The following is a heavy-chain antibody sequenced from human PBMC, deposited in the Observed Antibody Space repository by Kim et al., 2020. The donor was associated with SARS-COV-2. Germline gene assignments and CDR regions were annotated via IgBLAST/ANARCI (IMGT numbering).Heavy chain of an antibody. CDR3: ARGLGARVLDS. D-gene: IGHD1-26*01. V-gene: IGHV4-34*01. Sequence: SETLSLTCAFYGGSFNDFYWDWIRQPPGKGLEWIGEVSHRGTTNYNSSLKSRVTISIDRSQNQFSLELTSVTAADTAVYYCARGLGARVLDSWGRGTLVTVSS. J-gene: IGHJ4*02. CDR1: GGSFNDFY. CDR2: VSHRGTT.